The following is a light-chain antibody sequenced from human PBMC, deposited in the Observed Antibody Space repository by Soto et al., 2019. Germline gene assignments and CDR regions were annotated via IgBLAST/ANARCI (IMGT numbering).Light chain of an antibody. J-gene: IGLJ2*01. CDR1: SSDIGGYDF. CDR2: DVS. V-gene: IGLV2-14*01. CDR3: CSYTSSSTLV. Sequence: QSALTQPASVFGSPGQSITISCTGTSSDIGGYDFVSWYQQHPGKAPKLMIYDVSNRPSGVSSRFSGSKSGSTASLTISGLQAEDEADYYCCSYTSSSTLVFGGGTKLTVL.